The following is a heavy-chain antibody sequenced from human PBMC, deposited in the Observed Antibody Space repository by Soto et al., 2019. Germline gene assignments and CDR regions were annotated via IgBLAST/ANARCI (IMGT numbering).Heavy chain of an antibody. CDR2: IISDGSNK. CDR3: AKSYSSGWYAN. Sequence: QVQLVESGGGVVQPGTSLRLSCAASGFTFSSYGMQWVRQAPGKGLEWVAVIISDGSNKYYADSVKGRFTISRDNSKNTLYLQMNSLRAEDTAIYSCAKSYSSGWYANWGQGTQVTVSS. D-gene: IGHD6-19*01. J-gene: IGHJ4*02. CDR1: GFTFSSYG. V-gene: IGHV3-30*18.